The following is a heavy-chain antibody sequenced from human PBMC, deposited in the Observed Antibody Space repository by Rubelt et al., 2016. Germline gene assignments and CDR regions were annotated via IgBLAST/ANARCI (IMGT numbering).Heavy chain of an antibody. CDR1: GFTFSSYA. CDR3: ARGDGHTPTFDY. D-gene: IGHD5-24*01. CDR2: ISGSGGAT. V-gene: IGHV3-23*01. Sequence: EVQLMESGGGLVQPGGSLRLSCAASGFTFSSYAVSWVRQAPGKGLEWVSAISGSGGATYYADSVKGGFTISRDNVKNSLYLQMSGLRAEETAVYYCARGDGHTPTFDYWGQGTLVTVSS. J-gene: IGHJ4*02.